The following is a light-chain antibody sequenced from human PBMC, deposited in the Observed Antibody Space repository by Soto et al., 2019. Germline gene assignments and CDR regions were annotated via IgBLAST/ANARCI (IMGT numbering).Light chain of an antibody. CDR3: GTWDSSLNAYV. Sequence: VRPHPPSVSPAPGHKFTISYTGENSNIGNNYLAWYQQAPGTAPKVFIKDSNNLPSGRPDRFSGSKSGTSDTLRITGLQTGDEADYYCGTWDSSLNAYVFGAGTKV. V-gene: IGLV1-51*01. CDR1: NSNIGNNY. J-gene: IGLJ1*01. CDR2: DSN.